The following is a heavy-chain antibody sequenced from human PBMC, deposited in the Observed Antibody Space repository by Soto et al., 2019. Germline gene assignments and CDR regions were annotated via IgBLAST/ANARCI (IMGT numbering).Heavy chain of an antibody. J-gene: IGHJ4*02. Sequence: EVQLVESGGGLVQPGGSLKLSCAASGFTFSDSTLHWIRQASGKGLEWLGRIRRKTDNYATAYDASVNGRFTISRDESKATAYLEMNSLKTEEKAVYHCTRHFDEAVRINDWGQGTLDTV. V-gene: IGHV3-73*01. CDR2: IRRKTDNYAT. CDR3: TRHFDEAVRIND. CDR1: GFTFSDST.